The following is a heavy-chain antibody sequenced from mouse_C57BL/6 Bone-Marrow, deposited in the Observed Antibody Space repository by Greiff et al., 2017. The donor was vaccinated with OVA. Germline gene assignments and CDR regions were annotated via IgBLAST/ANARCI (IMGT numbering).Heavy chain of an antibody. V-gene: IGHV1-26*01. CDR1: GYTFTDYY. CDR3: AGGFVSTVVEGYWYFDV. Sequence: EVQLQQSGPELVKPGASVKISCKASGYTFTDYYMNWVKQSPGQSLEWIGDINPNNGGTSYNQKFQGKATLTVDKSSSTAYMELRSLTSEDSAVFYGAGGFVSTVVEGYWYFDVWGTGTTVTVSS. J-gene: IGHJ1*03. D-gene: IGHD1-1*01. CDR2: INPNNGGT.